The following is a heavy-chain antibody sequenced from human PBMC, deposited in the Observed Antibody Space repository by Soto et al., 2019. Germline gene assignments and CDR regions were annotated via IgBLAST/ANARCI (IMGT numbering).Heavy chain of an antibody. J-gene: IGHJ6*03. CDR2: ISWNSGSI. CDR1: GFTFDDYA. D-gene: IGHD6-6*01. CDR3: AKLGSSSRYYYYMDV. V-gene: IGHV3-9*01. Sequence: EVQLVESGGGLVQPGRSLRLSCAASGFTFDDYAMHWVRQAPGKGLEWVSGISWNSGSIGYADSVKGRFTISRDNAKNSLYLQMNSLRAEDTALYYCAKLGSSSRYYYYMDVWGKGTTVTVSS.